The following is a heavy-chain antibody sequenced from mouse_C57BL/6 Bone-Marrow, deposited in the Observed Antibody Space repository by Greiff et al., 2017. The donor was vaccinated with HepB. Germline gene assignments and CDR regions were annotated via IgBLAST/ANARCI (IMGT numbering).Heavy chain of an antibody. J-gene: IGHJ1*03. CDR3: ARQHGSSLWYFDV. CDR2: ISNGGGST. V-gene: IGHV5-12*01. Sequence: EVMLVESGGGLVQPGGSLKLSCAASGFTFSDYYMYWVRQTPEKRLEWVAYISNGGGSTYYPDTVKGRFTISRDNAKNTLYLQMSRLKSEDTAMYYCARQHGSSLWYFDVWGTGTTVTVSS. D-gene: IGHD1-1*01. CDR1: GFTFSDYY.